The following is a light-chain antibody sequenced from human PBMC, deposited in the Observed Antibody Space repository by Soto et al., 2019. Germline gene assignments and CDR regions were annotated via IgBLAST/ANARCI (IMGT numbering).Light chain of an antibody. V-gene: IGKV3-11*01. CDR1: QSVRTS. J-gene: IGKJ2*01. CDR2: DAS. Sequence: EVVLTQSPATLSLSPGERATLSCRASQSVRTSLAWYQHKPGQAPRLVIYDASLRANGVPARFGGSGSGTDFTLTINSLEPEDFATYYCQQYNSYSYTFGQGTKLEIK. CDR3: QQYNSYSYT.